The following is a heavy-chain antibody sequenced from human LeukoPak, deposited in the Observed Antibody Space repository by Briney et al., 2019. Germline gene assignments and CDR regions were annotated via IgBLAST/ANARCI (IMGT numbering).Heavy chain of an antibody. V-gene: IGHV1-8*01. Sequence: ASVKVSCTASGYTFTSYDINWVRQATGQGLEWMGWMNPNSGNTGYAQKFQGRVTMTRNTSISTAYMELSSLRSEDTAVYYCARGSPYYYDMAWFDPWGQGTLVTVSS. J-gene: IGHJ5*02. CDR2: MNPNSGNT. D-gene: IGHD3-22*01. CDR3: ARGSPYYYDMAWFDP. CDR1: GYTFTSYD.